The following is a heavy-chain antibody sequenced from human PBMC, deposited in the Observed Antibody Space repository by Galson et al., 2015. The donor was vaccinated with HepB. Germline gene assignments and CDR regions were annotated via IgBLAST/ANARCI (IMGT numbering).Heavy chain of an antibody. CDR1: GYTFTGYY. Sequence: SVKVSCKASGYTFTGYYMHWVRQAPGQGLEWMGRINPNSGGTNYAQKFQGRVTMTRDTSISTAYMELSRLRSDDTAVYYCARDRSSRVVPDVWGQGTTVTVSS. J-gene: IGHJ6*02. CDR2: INPNSGGT. V-gene: IGHV1-2*06. D-gene: IGHD2-15*01. CDR3: ARDRSSRVVPDV.